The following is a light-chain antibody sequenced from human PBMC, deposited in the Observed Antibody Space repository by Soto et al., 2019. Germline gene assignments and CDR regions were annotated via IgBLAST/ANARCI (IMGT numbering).Light chain of an antibody. CDR3: QQYNSYLPT. CDR1: QSISSW. Sequence: DIQMTQSPSTLSASVGDRVTITCRASQSISSWLAWYQQKPGKAPKLLIYDASSLESGVPSRFSGSGSGTEFTLTISSLQPDDFATYYCQQYNSYLPTFGPGTKVDIE. V-gene: IGKV1-5*01. J-gene: IGKJ3*01. CDR2: DAS.